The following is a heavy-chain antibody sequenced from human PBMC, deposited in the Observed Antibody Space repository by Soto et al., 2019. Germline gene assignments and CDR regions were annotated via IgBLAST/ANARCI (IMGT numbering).Heavy chain of an antibody. D-gene: IGHD3-16*01. Sequence: DVQLVESGGGLVQPGGSLRVSCAASGFTLGSHRIHWVRQPPGKGLEWVSRIDTDGGGTSYADSVKGRFTISTDNAKNTVYLQMNGLRAEDTAVYYCDTLFDLWGQGTLFTVSA. J-gene: IGHJ5*02. V-gene: IGHV3-74*01. CDR1: GFTLGSHR. CDR3: DTLFDL. CDR2: IDTDGGGT.